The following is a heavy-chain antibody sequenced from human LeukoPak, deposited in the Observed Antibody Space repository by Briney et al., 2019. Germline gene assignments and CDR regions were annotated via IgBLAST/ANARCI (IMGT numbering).Heavy chain of an antibody. CDR1: GGSISSGGYY. CDR2: IYHSGST. CDR3: ARGKRLVGAKGHDAFDI. J-gene: IGHJ3*02. D-gene: IGHD1-26*01. Sequence: PSETLSLTCTVSGGSISSGGYYWSWIRQPPGKGLEWIRYIYHSGSTYYNPSLKSRVTISVDRSKNQFSLKLSSVTAADTAVYYCARGKRLVGAKGHDAFDIWGQGTMVTVSS. V-gene: IGHV4-30-2*01.